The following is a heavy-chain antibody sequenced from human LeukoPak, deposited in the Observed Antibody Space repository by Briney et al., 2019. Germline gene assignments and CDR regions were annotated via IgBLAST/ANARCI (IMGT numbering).Heavy chain of an antibody. CDR3: ARATVTTFDASDI. Sequence: GGSLRLSCAASGFTFISYAVSWVRQAPGKGLEWVSSISGSSSYIYYGDSVRGRFTISRDNARNSLYLQMSSLRAEDTAVYYCARATVTTFDASDIWGQGTMVAVSS. CDR1: GFTFISYA. D-gene: IGHD4-17*01. CDR2: ISGSSSYI. J-gene: IGHJ3*02. V-gene: IGHV3-21*01.